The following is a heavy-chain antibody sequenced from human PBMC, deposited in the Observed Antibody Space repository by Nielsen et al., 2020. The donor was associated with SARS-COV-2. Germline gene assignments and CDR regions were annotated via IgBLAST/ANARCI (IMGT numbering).Heavy chain of an antibody. CDR2: IYSDGST. CDR3: AREFALRDTAYFDY. CDR1: GFSVRSHD. V-gene: IGHV3-53*01. J-gene: IGHJ4*02. Sequence: GESLQIPCAAPGFSVRSHDMNWVRQAPGKGLQWVSLIYSDGSTKYADSVKGRFTISRDNSRKTVYLQMNSLRPEDTAVYYCAREFALRDTAYFDYWGQGTLVTVSS. D-gene: IGHD5-18*01.